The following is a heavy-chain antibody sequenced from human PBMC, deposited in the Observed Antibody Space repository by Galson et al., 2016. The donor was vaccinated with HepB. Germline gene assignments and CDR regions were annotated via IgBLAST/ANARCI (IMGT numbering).Heavy chain of an antibody. CDR1: GDSISSSSYY. D-gene: IGHD4-23*01. CDR3: ASDRDLRWFYN. J-gene: IGHJ1*01. CDR2: LYYSGST. V-gene: IGHV4-39*01. Sequence: SETLSLTCTVSGDSISSSSYYWGWIRQPPGKGLECIGSLYYSGSTYYNPSLKSRVTMSVDTSKNQFSLKLNSVTAADTAVYYCASDRDLRWFYNWGQGTLVTVSS.